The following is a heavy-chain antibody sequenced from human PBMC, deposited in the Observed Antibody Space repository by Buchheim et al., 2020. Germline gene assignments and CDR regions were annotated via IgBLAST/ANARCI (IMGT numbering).Heavy chain of an antibody. J-gene: IGHJ4*02. CDR3: ARGSGYYFDF. CDR1: AFTLSSSA. V-gene: IGHV3-23*01. Sequence: EVQLLESGGDLVQPGGSLRLSCAASAFTLSSSAMRWVRQAPGKGLEWISTVGRGGTPYYADSVKGRFTISRDNSKNTLYLQMNGLRAEDTAIYYCARGSGYYFDFGGPGTL. CDR2: VGRGGTP.